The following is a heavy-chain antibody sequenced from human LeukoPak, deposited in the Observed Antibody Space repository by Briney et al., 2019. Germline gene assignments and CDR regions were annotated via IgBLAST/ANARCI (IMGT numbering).Heavy chain of an antibody. CDR3: ARVQLAWFGELSYFDY. Sequence: ASVKVSCKASGYTFTDYYIHWVRQAPGQGLEWMGCINPINGGTHYAQQFQDWVTMTRDTSTSTVYMELSSLRSEDTAVYYCARVQLAWFGELSYFDYWGQGTLVTVSS. J-gene: IGHJ4*02. CDR1: GYTFTDYY. V-gene: IGHV1-2*04. D-gene: IGHD3-10*01. CDR2: INPINGGT.